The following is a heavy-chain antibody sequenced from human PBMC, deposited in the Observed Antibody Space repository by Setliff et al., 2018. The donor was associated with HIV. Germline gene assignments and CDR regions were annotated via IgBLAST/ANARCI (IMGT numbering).Heavy chain of an antibody. D-gene: IGHD3-22*01. Sequence: SLKISCAASGFTFNVYSMNWVRQAPGKGLEWVSYVSASTNTIYYADSVKGRFTISRDNARNSLYLQMNSLRAEDTAVYYCATDPYYYDSSGHFDSWGQGTLVTVSS. CDR1: GFTFNVYS. J-gene: IGHJ4*02. V-gene: IGHV3-48*01. CDR3: ATDPYYYDSSGHFDS. CDR2: VSASTNTI.